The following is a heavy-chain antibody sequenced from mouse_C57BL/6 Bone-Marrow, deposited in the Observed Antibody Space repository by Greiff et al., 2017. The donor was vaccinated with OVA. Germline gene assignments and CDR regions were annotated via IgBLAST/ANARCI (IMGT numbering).Heavy chain of an antibody. CDR3: AGDGLYDSRGPWFAY. CDR1: GYTFTSYW. D-gene: IGHD1-1*01. Sequence: VQLQQPGAELVKPGASVTLSCKASGYTFTSYWMHWVKQRPGQGLVWIGMIHPNSGSTNYNEKFKSKATLTVDKSSSTAYMQLSSLTSEDSAVYYCAGDGLYDSRGPWFAYWGQGTLVTVSA. V-gene: IGHV1-64*01. CDR2: IHPNSGST. J-gene: IGHJ3*01.